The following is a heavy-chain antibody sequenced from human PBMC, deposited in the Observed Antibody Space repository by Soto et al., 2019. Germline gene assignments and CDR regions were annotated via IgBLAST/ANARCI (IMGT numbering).Heavy chain of an antibody. V-gene: IGHV3-7*03. J-gene: IGHJ4*02. CDR3: ARGPPYTTCVHVGH. CDR2: IMQDGSES. Sequence: EVQLVESGGGLVQPGGSLRLSCAASGFSFTTYWMTWVRQAPGKGLEWVANIMQDGSESYYVDSVKGRFTISRDNAKSSLYLQMNSLRAEDTAMYYCARGPPYTTCVHVGHWGQGTLVTVSS. D-gene: IGHD1-26*01. CDR1: GFSFTTYW.